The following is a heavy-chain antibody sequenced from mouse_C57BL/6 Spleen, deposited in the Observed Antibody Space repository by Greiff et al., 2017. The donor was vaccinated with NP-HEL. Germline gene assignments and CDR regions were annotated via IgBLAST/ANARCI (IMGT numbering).Heavy chain of an antibody. V-gene: IGHV1-42*01. D-gene: IGHD2-1*01. J-gene: IGHJ4*01. Sequence: VQLKQSGPELVKPGASVKISCKASGYSFTGYYMNWVKQSPEKSLEWIGEINPSTGGTTYNQKFKAKATLTVDKSSSTAYMQLKSLTSEDSPVYYCARSGYGNPYYYAMDYWGQGTSVTVSS. CDR3: ARSGYGNPYYYAMDY. CDR2: INPSTGGT. CDR1: GYSFTGYY.